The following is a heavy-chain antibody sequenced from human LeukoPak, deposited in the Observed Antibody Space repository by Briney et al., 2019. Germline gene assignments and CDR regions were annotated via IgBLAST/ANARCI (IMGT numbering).Heavy chain of an antibody. CDR1: GYTFPGYY. CDR2: ISPNSGDT. J-gene: IGHJ4*02. CDR3: ARGVVVGAPCPGY. V-gene: IGHV1-2*02. D-gene: IGHD2-15*01. Sequence: ASVTVSCTASGYTFPGYYIHWVRQAPGQGLEWMGWISPNSGDTNYAQKFQGRVTVTSDTSISTAYMEVSRPRSGDTAVYYCARGVVVGAPCPGYWGQGTLVTVSS.